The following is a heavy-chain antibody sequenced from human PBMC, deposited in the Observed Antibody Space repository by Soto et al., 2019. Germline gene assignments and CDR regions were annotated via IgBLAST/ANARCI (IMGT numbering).Heavy chain of an antibody. Sequence: GGSLRLSCAASGFTFSDYYMSWIRQAPGKGLEWVSYISRSGSTIYYADSVKGRFTISRDNAKNSLYLQMNSLRAEDTAVYYCTGGYCRSTSCYPHSHWGQGTLVTVSS. CDR1: GFTFSDYY. D-gene: IGHD2-2*01. V-gene: IGHV3-11*01. J-gene: IGHJ4*02. CDR2: ISRSGSTI. CDR3: TGGYCRSTSCYPHSH.